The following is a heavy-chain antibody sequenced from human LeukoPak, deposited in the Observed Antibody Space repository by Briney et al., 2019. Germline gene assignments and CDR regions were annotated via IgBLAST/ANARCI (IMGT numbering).Heavy chain of an antibody. CDR1: GVSISSYY. V-gene: IGHV4-59*01. J-gene: IGHJ4*02. CDR3: ARGYSGSYGRFDY. D-gene: IGHD1-26*01. CDR2: THYSGST. Sequence: PSETLSLTCTVSGVSISSYYWSWIRQPPGKGLEWIGYTHYSGSTSYIPSLKSRVTISVDTSKNQFSLKLTSVTAADTAVYYCARGYSGSYGRFDYWGQGTLVTVSS.